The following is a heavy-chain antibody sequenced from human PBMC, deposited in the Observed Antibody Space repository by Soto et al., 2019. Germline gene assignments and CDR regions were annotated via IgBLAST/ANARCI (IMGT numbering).Heavy chain of an antibody. CDR1: GFTFSSYA. Sequence: QVQLVESGGGVVQPGRSLRLSCAASGFTFSSYAMHWVRQAPGKGLEWVAVISYDGSNKYYADSVKGRFTISRDNSKNTLYLQMNSLRAEDTAVYYCARGASDYQLTPWGQGTLVTVSS. CDR3: ARGASDYQLTP. CDR2: ISYDGSNK. D-gene: IGHD2-2*01. V-gene: IGHV3-30-3*01. J-gene: IGHJ5*02.